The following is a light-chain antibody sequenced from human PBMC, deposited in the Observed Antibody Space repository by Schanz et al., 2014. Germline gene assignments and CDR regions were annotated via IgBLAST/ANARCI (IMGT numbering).Light chain of an antibody. V-gene: IGLV2-14*01. Sequence: QSVLTQPASVSGSPGQSITISCTGTSSDVGGYNYVSWYQQHPGKAPKLMIYDVSNRPSGVSNRFSGSKSGNTASLTISGLQAEDEADYYCNSFTSSHTHVFGGGTKLTVL. CDR3: NSFTSSHTHV. CDR2: DVS. J-gene: IGLJ3*02. CDR1: SSDVGGYNY.